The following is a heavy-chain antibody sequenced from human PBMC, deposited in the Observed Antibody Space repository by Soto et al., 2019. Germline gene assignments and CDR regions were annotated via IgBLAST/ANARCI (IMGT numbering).Heavy chain of an antibody. V-gene: IGHV4-39*01. D-gene: IGHD6-19*01. CDR2: IYYSGST. Sequence: QLQLQESGPGLVKPSETLSLTCTVSGGSISSSSYYWGWIRQPPGKGLEWIGSIYYSGSTYYNPSLKSRVTISVDTSKNQFSLKLSSVTAADTAVYYCARLEPRGIAVAGTGYFQHWGQGTLVTVSS. CDR1: GGSISSSSYY. CDR3: ARLEPRGIAVAGTGYFQH. J-gene: IGHJ1*01.